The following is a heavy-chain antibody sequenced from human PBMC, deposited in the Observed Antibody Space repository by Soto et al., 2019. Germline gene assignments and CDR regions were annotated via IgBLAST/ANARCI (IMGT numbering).Heavy chain of an antibody. CDR2: VSHDGRNT. CDR1: GFTFSDYA. CDR3: AKGGRQWLVTSDFNY. D-gene: IGHD6-19*01. V-gene: IGHV3-30*18. Sequence: VQLVESGGGVVQPGRSLRLSCAASGFTFSDYAMHWVRQAPGKGLEWVAVVSHDGRNTHYADSVKGRFTIARDSSKNTVSLEMRSLRAEGTAVYYCAKGGRQWLVTSDFNYWGQGALVTVSS. J-gene: IGHJ4*02.